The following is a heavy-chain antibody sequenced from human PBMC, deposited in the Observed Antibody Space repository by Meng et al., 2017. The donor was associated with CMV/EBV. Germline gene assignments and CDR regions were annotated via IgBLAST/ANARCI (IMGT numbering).Heavy chain of an antibody. CDR3: ARDLRQVTMVRGIGWFDP. Sequence: GGSLRLSCAASGFTFSSYAMHWVRQAPGKGLEYVSAISSNGGSTYYADSVKGRFTISRDNSKNTLYLQMGSLRAEDMAVYYCARDLRQVTMVRGIGWFDPWGQGTLVTVSS. CDR1: GFTFSSYA. V-gene: IGHV3-64*02. CDR2: ISSNGGST. D-gene: IGHD3-10*01. J-gene: IGHJ5*02.